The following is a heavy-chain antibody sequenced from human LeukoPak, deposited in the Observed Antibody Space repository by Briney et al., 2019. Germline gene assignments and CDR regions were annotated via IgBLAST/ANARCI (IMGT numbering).Heavy chain of an antibody. CDR2: IHSSGST. J-gene: IGHJ4*02. V-gene: IGHV4-59*11. CDR1: GGSLSGHF. Sequence: PSETLSLTCTVSGGSLSGHFWSWFRRPPGKGLENIGYIHSSGSTSYNPSYKSRVTVSLEMSKNQFSLSLSSVTAADTAVYYCARDPGDTDWYNFDFWGQGILVTVSS. CDR3: ARDPGDTDWYNFDF. D-gene: IGHD3-9*01.